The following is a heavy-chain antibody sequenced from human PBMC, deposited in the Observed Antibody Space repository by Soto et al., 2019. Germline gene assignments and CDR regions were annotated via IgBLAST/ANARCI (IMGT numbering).Heavy chain of an antibody. CDR1: GFTFSSYE. V-gene: IGHV3-48*03. Sequence: PGGSLRLSCAASGFTFSSYEMNWVRQAPGKGLEWVSYISSSGSTIYYADSVKGRFTISRDNAKNSLYLQMNSLRAEDTAVYYCARGYCSSTSCWTYYYYGMDVWGQGTTVTVSS. CDR2: ISSSGSTI. D-gene: IGHD2-2*01. J-gene: IGHJ6*02. CDR3: ARGYCSSTSCWTYYYYGMDV.